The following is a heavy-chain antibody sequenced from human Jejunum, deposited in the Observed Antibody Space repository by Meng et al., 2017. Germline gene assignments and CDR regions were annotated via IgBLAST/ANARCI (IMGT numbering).Heavy chain of an antibody. D-gene: IGHD3-22*01. CDR3: ARTMTDFYDSSGYSHFDY. V-gene: IGHV4-30-4*01. J-gene: IGHJ4*02. CDR2: IFYSGTS. Sequence: QVQLQESGPGLVKPSQTLSLTSPGSGGSIYGAEYYWSWIRQPPGKGLEWIGDIFYSGTSHYNPSLKSRVFMSVDTSKNQFSLKLISVTAADTAVYYCARTMTDFYDSSGYSHFDYWGQGTLVTVSS. CDR1: GGSIYGAEYY.